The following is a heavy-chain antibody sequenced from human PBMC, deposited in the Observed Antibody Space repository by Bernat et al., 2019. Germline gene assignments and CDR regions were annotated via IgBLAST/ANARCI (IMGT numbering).Heavy chain of an antibody. V-gene: IGHV4-39*01. CDR3: ARRVYSDYDRFDS. J-gene: IGHJ5*01. D-gene: IGHD5-12*01. Sequence: QLQLQESGPGLVKPSETLSLTCTVSGGSISSNIYYWDWIRQPPGKGLEWIGSIDFGGSTYYNTSLKSRVTISVDTSKNQFSLKLSSVTAADTAVYYCARRVYSDYDRFDSWGHGNLVTVSS. CDR2: IDFGGST. CDR1: GGSISSNIYY.